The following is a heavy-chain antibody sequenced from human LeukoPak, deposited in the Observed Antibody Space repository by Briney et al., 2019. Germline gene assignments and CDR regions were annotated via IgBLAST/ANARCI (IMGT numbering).Heavy chain of an antibody. CDR3: AKDGHCTDGVCYGYFDH. D-gene: IGHD2-8*01. CDR1: GFTFSSYG. CDR2: MSYDGSNK. V-gene: IGHV3-30*18. J-gene: IGHJ4*02. Sequence: GGSLRLSCAASGFTFSSYGMHWVRQAPGKGLEWVALMSYDGSNKYYADSVKGRFTTSRDNSKNTLYLQMNSLRAEDTAVYYCAKDGHCTDGVCYGYFDHWGQGSLVTVSS.